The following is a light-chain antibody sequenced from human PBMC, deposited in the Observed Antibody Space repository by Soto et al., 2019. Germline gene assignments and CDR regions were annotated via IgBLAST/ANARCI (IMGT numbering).Light chain of an antibody. V-gene: IGKV1-5*03. Sequence: DIQMTQSPSTLSAFVGDRVAITCRASQSISHWLAWYQQKPGKAPKILIYKASTLQSGVPSRCSGSGSGTEFTLTISSLQPDDLATYSCQQYLAFPLTFGGGTKVEIK. CDR3: QQYLAFPLT. CDR2: KAS. CDR1: QSISHW. J-gene: IGKJ4*01.